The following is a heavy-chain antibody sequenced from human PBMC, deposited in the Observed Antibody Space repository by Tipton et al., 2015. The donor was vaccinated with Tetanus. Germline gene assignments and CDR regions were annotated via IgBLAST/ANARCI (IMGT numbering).Heavy chain of an antibody. CDR1: GYNFTYHS. D-gene: IGHD3-10*01. J-gene: IGHJ6*02. CDR2: LDPINSRA. CDR3: ARYGLGVIGDASYVMVA. V-gene: IGHV5-51*01. Sequence: QSGSEVKKPGASLKISCKGSGYNFTYHSIGWMRNMPTNRLDRLGILDPINSRATSAPSFQGLVTISTDKSINTAYLQWSSLKASDSAVYYGARYGLGVIGDASYVMVACGQCTSVFVSS.